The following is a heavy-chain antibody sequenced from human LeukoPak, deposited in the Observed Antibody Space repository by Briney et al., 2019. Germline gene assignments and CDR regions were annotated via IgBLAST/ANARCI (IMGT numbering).Heavy chain of an antibody. V-gene: IGHV3-23*01. D-gene: IGHD2-15*01. Sequence: GGSLRLSCAASGFTFSSYAMSWVRQAPGKGLGWVSAISGSGGSTYYADSVKGRFTISRDNSKNTLYLQMNSLRAEDTAVYYCAKSPLQYCSGGSCYAMIFDSWGQGTLVTVSS. CDR3: AKSPLQYCSGGSCYAMIFDS. CDR1: GFTFSSYA. J-gene: IGHJ4*02. CDR2: ISGSGGST.